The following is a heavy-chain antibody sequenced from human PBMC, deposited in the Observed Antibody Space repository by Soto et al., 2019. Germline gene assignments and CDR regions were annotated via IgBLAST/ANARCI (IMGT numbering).Heavy chain of an antibody. J-gene: IGHJ4*02. D-gene: IGHD6-13*01. CDR1: GFTFSSYE. V-gene: IGHV3-48*03. CDR3: ARDRRGWYSTYSFDY. Sequence: EVQLVESGGGLVQPGGSLRLSCAASGFTFSSYEMNWVRQAPGKGLEWVSYISSSGSTIYYADSVKGRFTISRDNAKNSLYLQMNSLRAEDTAVYYCARDRRGWYSTYSFDYWGQGTLVTVSS. CDR2: ISSSGSTI.